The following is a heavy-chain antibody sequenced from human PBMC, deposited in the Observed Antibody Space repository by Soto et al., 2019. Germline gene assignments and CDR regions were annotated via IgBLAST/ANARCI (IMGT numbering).Heavy chain of an antibody. Sequence: PSGSLSLTCAASGFTISSPYSWGWIRQPPGKGLEWIGSISHTGTTSYSPSLTSRVSISVDTSKNQVSLKLTSVTAADTAVYFCARVTMVIRDSDHFGVDVWGHGTTVTV. J-gene: IGHJ6*02. V-gene: IGHV4-38-2*01. D-gene: IGHD4-17*01. CDR2: ISHTGTT. CDR3: ARVTMVIRDSDHFGVDV. CDR1: GFTISSPYS.